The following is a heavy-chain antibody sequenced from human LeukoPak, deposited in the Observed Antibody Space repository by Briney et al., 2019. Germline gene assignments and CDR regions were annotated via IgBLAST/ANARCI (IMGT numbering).Heavy chain of an antibody. Sequence: SETLTLTCTFSGGPISSAGYYWSWIRQPAGKGLEWIGRIYTSGSTNYSPSLKSRVIMSVDTSKNQFSLRLSSVTAADTAVYYCASSNGYSPQYYSYYYMDVWGKGTTVTVSS. J-gene: IGHJ6*03. CDR2: IYTSGST. CDR1: GGPISSAGYY. D-gene: IGHD3-22*01. CDR3: ASSNGYSPQYYSYYYMDV. V-gene: IGHV4-61*02.